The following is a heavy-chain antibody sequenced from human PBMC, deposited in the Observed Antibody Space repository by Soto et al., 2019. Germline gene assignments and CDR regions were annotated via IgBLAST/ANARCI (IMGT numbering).Heavy chain of an antibody. J-gene: IGHJ6*03. Sequence: EVQLVESGGGLVQPGGSLRLSCVASGFTFSNYWMYWVRQAPGEGLVWVSRINKDGSVSSYADSVKGRLTISRDSVKNTLYLQMDSLRAEDTAVYYCARGDCVGGTCYSLAGSFYYYMDVWGKGTTVTVFS. D-gene: IGHD2-15*01. V-gene: IGHV3-74*01. CDR2: INKDGSVS. CDR3: ARGDCVGGTCYSLAGSFYYYMDV. CDR1: GFTFSNYW.